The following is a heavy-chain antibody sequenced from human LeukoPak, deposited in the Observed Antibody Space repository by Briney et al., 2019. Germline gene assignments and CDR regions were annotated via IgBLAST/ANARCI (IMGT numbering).Heavy chain of an antibody. Sequence: PSETLSLTCTVSGGSISDYYWNWIRQPPGKGLEWIGYIYYSGSTNYNPSLKSRVTISVDTSKNQFSLKLSSVTAADTAVYYCARETYYYDSSGYTEYYFDYWGQGTLVTVSS. CDR2: IYYSGST. J-gene: IGHJ4*02. CDR3: ARETYYYDSSGYTEYYFDY. V-gene: IGHV4-59*01. CDR1: GGSISDYY. D-gene: IGHD3-22*01.